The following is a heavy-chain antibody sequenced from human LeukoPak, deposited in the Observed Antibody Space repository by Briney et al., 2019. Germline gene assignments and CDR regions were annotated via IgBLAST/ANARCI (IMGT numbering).Heavy chain of an antibody. V-gene: IGHV5-51*01. Sequence: GGPLKISCKGSGYLFTSYWIGWARQMPGKGLEGMGIIYPGESDTRYSPSFQGQVTISADKSISTAYLQWSSLKASDTAMYYCARWEAVVATYGMDVWGQGTTVTVSS. CDR2: IYPGESDT. J-gene: IGHJ6*02. CDR3: ARWEAVVATYGMDV. CDR1: GYLFTSYW. D-gene: IGHD3-22*01.